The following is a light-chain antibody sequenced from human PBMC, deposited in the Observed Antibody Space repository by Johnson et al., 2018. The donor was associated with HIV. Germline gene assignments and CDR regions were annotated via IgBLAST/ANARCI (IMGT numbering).Light chain of an antibody. CDR1: SSNIGNNY. Sequence: SILTQPPSVSAAPGQKVTISCSGSSSNIGNNYVSWYQQLPGTAPKLLIYENNKRPSGIPDRFSGSKSGTSATLGITGLQTGYEADYYCGTWDSSLSAGRYVFGTGTTVTVL. CDR3: GTWDSSLSAGRYV. J-gene: IGLJ1*01. CDR2: ENN. V-gene: IGLV1-51*02.